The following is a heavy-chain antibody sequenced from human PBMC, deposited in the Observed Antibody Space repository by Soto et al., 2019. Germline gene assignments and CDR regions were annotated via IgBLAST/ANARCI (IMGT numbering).Heavy chain of an antibody. J-gene: IGHJ6*02. D-gene: IGHD6-19*01. CDR2: INVESGNT. Sequence: QVQLVQSGAEVKKPGASVKVSCKASGYTFSTYAMHWVRQAPGQRLEWMGWINVESGNTKYSQQFQGRVTIIRDTSASTVYMGLSSLRSEDTAVYYCARENGYSSGWSYHYYYGRDVWGQGTTVTVAS. V-gene: IGHV1-3*01. CDR1: GYTFSTYA. CDR3: ARENGYSSGWSYHYYYGRDV.